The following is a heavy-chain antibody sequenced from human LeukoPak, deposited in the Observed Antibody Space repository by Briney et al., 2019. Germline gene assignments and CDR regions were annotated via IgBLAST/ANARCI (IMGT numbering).Heavy chain of an antibody. CDR1: GYTFTSYD. D-gene: IGHD5-12*01. V-gene: IGHV1-8*01. Sequence: EASVKVSCEASGYTFTSYDINWVRQATGQGLEWMGWMNPNSGNTGYAQKFQGRVTMTRNTSISTAYMELSSLRSEDTAVYYCARRRYGAIVATDYWGQGTLVTVSS. CDR2: MNPNSGNT. CDR3: ARRRYGAIVATDY. J-gene: IGHJ4*02.